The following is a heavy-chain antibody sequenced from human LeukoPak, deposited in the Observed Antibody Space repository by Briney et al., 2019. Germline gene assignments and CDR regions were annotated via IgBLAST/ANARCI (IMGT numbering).Heavy chain of an antibody. CDR1: GFAFRSYV. D-gene: IGHD6-13*01. CDR2: ISASGSDV. Sequence: PGGSLRLSCAASGFAFRSYVVNWVRQAPGKGLEWVSSISASGSDVKYADSVTGRFTVSRDNAKSSLYLEMNSLRAEDTDVYYCARRTAAGPFDYWGQGTLVTVSS. J-gene: IGHJ4*02. CDR3: ARRTAAGPFDY. V-gene: IGHV3-21*01.